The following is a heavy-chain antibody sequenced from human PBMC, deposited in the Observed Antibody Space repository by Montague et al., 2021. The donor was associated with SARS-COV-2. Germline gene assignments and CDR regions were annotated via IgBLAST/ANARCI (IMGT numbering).Heavy chain of an antibody. CDR1: GFSIGSGDY. Sequence: SETLSLTCTVSGFSIGSGDYWGWIRQPPGKGLEWIGIIYHSGTTYYNPSLQSLITMSINTSTNQFSLMVTSVTAAYTAVFFCVSEKAGGLRNVFDIWGQGTTVTVSS. J-gene: IGHJ3*02. CDR2: IYHSGTT. V-gene: IGHV4-38-2*02. CDR3: VSEKAGGLRNVFDI.